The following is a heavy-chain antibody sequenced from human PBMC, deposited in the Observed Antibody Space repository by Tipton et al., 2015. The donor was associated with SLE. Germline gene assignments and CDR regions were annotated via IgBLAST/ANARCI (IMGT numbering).Heavy chain of an antibody. J-gene: IGHJ4*02. CDR3: AKDLGLSGSLSGFDY. V-gene: IGHV3-9*01. CDR1: GFTFDDYV. CDR2: ISWNSGSI. Sequence: SLRLSCAASGFTFDDYVMHWVRQAPGKGLEWVSGISWNSGSIGYADSVKGRFTISRDNAKNSLYLQMNSLRAEDTALYYCAKDLGLSGSLSGFDYWGQGTLVTVSS. D-gene: IGHD1-26*01.